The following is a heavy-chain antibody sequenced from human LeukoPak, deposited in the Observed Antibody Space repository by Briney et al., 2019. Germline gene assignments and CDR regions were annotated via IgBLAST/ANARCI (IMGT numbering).Heavy chain of an antibody. Sequence: SETLSLTCTVPGGSLSSGGYYWSWIRQPAGKGLEWIGHFHVSRSPNYNPSLKSRVTISVDTSKEQFSLRLTSVTAADTAVYYCARASPSSWFGNNWFDPWGQGTLVTVSS. V-gene: IGHV4-61*09. CDR1: GGSLSSGGYY. CDR2: FHVSRSP. D-gene: IGHD3-10*01. CDR3: ARASPSSWFGNNWFDP. J-gene: IGHJ5*02.